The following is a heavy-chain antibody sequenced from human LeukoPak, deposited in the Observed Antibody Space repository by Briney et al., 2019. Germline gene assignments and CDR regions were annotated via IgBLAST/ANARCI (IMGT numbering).Heavy chain of an antibody. CDR2: ISTYNGNT. CDR1: GYTFTDYG. V-gene: IGHV1-18*01. Sequence: ASVKVSCKASGYTFTDYGVHWVRQAPGQGLEWMGWISTYNGNTHYVQNLQDRVAMTTDASTSTAFMELGSLRSDDTAVYYCARALGRQIAVAGDDYWGQGTPVTVSS. CDR3: ARALGRQIAVAGDDY. J-gene: IGHJ4*02. D-gene: IGHD6-19*01.